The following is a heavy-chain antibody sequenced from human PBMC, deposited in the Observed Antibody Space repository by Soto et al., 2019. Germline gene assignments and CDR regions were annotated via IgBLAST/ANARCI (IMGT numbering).Heavy chain of an antibody. CDR3: ARDPSGSGSYFDY. V-gene: IGHV4-31*03. J-gene: IGHJ4*02. CDR2: IYYSGST. CDR1: GGSISSGGYY. Sequence: QVQLQESGPGPVKPSQTLSLTCTVSGGSISSGGYYWSWIRQHPGKGLEWIGYIYYSGSTYYNPSLKRRVPXPXDXPKTQFSLKLSSVTAADTAVYYCARDPSGSGSYFDYWGQGTLVTVSS. D-gene: IGHD3-10*01.